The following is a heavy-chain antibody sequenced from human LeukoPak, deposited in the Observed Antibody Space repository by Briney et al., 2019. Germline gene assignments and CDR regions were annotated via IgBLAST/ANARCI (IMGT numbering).Heavy chain of an antibody. J-gene: IGHJ3*02. Sequence: GGSLRLSCAASGFTFDDYAMHWVRQAPGKGLEWVSGISWNSGSIGYADSVKGRFTISRDNAKNSLYLQMNSLRAEDTALYYCARGGSVPAAITPLGAFDIWGQGTMVTVSS. CDR3: ARGGSVPAAITPLGAFDI. V-gene: IGHV3-9*01. D-gene: IGHD2-2*02. CDR1: GFTFDDYA. CDR2: ISWNSGSI.